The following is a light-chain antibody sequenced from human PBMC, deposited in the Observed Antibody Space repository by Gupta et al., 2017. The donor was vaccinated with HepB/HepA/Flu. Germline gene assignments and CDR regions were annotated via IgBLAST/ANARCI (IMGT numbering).Light chain of an antibody. Sequence: EIVLTQSPAALSLSLGERATLSCRASQSVRTYLAWYQQKPGLAPRLLIYDKSNRATGIPARFSGSGSGTEFTLTINSLEPEDFAVYYCQQRDSWPHTFGGGTTVEIK. J-gene: IGKJ4*01. CDR3: QQRDSWPHT. CDR1: QSVRTY. V-gene: IGKV3-11*01. CDR2: DKS.